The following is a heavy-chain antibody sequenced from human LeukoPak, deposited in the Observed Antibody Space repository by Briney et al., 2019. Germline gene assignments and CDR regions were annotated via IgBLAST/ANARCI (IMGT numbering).Heavy chain of an antibody. D-gene: IGHD1-26*01. Sequence: SETLSLTCTVSGGSISSYYWSWIRQPPGKGLEWIGYIYHSGSTYYNPSLKSRVTISVDRSKNQFSLKLSSVTAADTAVYYCLAGASPYYYYYMDVWGKGTTVTVSS. J-gene: IGHJ6*03. CDR1: GGSISSYY. V-gene: IGHV4-59*04. CDR2: IYHSGST. CDR3: LAGASPYYYYYMDV.